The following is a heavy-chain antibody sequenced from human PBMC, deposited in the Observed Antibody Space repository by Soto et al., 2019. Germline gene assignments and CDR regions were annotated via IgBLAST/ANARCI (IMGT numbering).Heavy chain of an antibody. D-gene: IGHD2-15*01. CDR3: ARGVRVVVVVAATDYYMDV. CDR2: INPSGGST. Sequence: GASVKVSCKASGYTFTSYYMHWVRQAPGQGLEWMGIINPSGGSTSYAQKFQGRVTMTRDTSTSTVYMELSSLRSEDTAVYYCARGVRVVVVVAATDYYMDVWGKGTTVTVSS. V-gene: IGHV1-46*01. CDR1: GYTFTSYY. J-gene: IGHJ6*03.